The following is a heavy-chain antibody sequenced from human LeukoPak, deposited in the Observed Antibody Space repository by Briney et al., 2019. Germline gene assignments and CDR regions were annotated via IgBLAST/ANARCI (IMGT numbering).Heavy chain of an antibody. Sequence: GGSLRLSCAASGFTFSSYEMNWVRQAPGRGLEWVSVIYSGGNTYYSDSVKGRFTISRDNSKNTVYLQMNSLRGEDTGIYHCARDWNGDFCFEDWGQGTLVTVSS. CDR1: GFTFSSYE. J-gene: IGHJ4*02. V-gene: IGHV3-66*01. CDR2: IYSGGNT. D-gene: IGHD4-17*01. CDR3: ARDWNGDFCFED.